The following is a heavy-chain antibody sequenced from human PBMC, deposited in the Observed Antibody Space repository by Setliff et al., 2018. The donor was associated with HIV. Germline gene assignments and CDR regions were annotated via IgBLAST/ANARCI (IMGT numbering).Heavy chain of an antibody. D-gene: IGHD3-3*01. V-gene: IGHV1-18*01. J-gene: IGHJ4*02. CDR1: GYTFSSYG. CDR2: ISAYNGDT. Sequence: GASVKVSCKASGYTFSSYGISWVRQAPGQGLEWVGWISAYNGDTKYAQSVQGRAAITADDSTHTAYLELVNLRSDDTATFYCGRGTLYGVSDYWGPGTLVTVSS. CDR3: GRGTLYGVSDY.